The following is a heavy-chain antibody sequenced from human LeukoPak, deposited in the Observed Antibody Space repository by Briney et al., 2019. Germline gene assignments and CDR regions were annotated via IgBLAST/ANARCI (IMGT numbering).Heavy chain of an antibody. CDR1: GFTFSRYW. CDR2: IKQDGGEK. CDR3: ARDHGENWFDP. Sequence: PGGSLRLSCAASGFTFSRYWMSWVRQAPGKGPEWVANIKQDGGEKNHVDSVKGRFTISRDNAKKSLYLQMNSLRVEDTAVYYCARDHGENWFDPWGQGTLVTVSS. D-gene: IGHD2-21*01. J-gene: IGHJ5*02. V-gene: IGHV3-7*01.